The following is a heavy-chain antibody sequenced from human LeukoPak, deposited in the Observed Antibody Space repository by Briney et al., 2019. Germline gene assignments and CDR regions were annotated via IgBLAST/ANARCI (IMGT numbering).Heavy chain of an antibody. CDR1: GGSISSCY. CDR2: IYTSGST. V-gene: IGHV4-4*07. D-gene: IGHD5-12*01. CDR3: ARDYEPIVATRGRRYNWFDP. J-gene: IGHJ5*02. Sequence: PSETLSLTCTVSGGSISSCYWSWIRQPAGKGLEWIGRIYTSGSTNYNPSLKSRVTMSVDTSKNQFSLKLSSVTAADTAVYYCARDYEPIVATRGRRYNWFDPWGQGTLVTVSS.